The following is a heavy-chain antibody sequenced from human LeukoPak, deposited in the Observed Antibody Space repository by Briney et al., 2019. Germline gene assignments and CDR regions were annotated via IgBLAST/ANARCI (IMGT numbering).Heavy chain of an antibody. Sequence: PGGSLRLSCAASGFTFSSYGMHWVRQAPGKGLEWVAVISYDGSNKYYADSVKGRFTISRDNSKNTLYLQMNSLRAEDTAVYYCAKDGGEDTAMVLNAYYYYGMDVWGQGTTVTVSS. CDR2: ISYDGSNK. V-gene: IGHV3-30*18. D-gene: IGHD5-18*01. CDR1: GFTFSSYG. J-gene: IGHJ6*02. CDR3: AKDGGEDTAMVLNAYYYYGMDV.